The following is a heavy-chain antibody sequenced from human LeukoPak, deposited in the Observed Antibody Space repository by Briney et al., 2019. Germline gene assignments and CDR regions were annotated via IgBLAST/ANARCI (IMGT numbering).Heavy chain of an antibody. J-gene: IGHJ3*02. CDR2: IYSGGST. CDR1: GFTFSSNY. Sequence: GGSLRLSCAASGFTFSSNYMSWVRQAPGKGLEWVSVIYSGGSTYYADSVKGRFTISIDNSKNTMYLQMNRLRAADPDVYYCARDRTIWGQGTMVTVSS. CDR3: ARDRTI. V-gene: IGHV3-66*01.